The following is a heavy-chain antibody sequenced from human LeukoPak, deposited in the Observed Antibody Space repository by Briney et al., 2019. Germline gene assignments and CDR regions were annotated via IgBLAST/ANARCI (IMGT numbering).Heavy chain of an antibody. CDR2: IYHSGST. J-gene: IGHJ6*02. CDR1: GGSISSSNW. V-gene: IGHV4-4*02. Sequence: PSETLSLTCAVSGGSISSSNWWSWVRQPPGKGLEWIGEIYHSGSTNYNPSLKSRVTISVDKSKNQFSLKLSSMTAADTAVYYCAREMGGSYSYYYYGMDVWGQGTTVTVSS. D-gene: IGHD1-26*01. CDR3: AREMGGSYSYYYYGMDV.